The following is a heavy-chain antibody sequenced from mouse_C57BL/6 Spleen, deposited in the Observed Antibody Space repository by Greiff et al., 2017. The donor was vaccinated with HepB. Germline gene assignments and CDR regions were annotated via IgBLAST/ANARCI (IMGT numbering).Heavy chain of an antibody. CDR2: ISYSGST. V-gene: IGHV3-1*01. Sequence: EVQRVESGPGMVKPSQSLSLTCTVTGYSITSGYDWHWIRHFPGNKLEWMGYISYSGSTNYNPSLKSRISITHDTSKNHFFLKLNSVTTEDTATYYCARDGPAYFDYWGQGTTLTVSS. CDR1: GYSITSGYD. J-gene: IGHJ2*01. CDR3: ARDGPAYFDY.